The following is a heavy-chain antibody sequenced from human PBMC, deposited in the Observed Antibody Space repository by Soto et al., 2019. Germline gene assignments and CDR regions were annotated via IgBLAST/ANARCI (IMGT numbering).Heavy chain of an antibody. D-gene: IGHD3-22*01. CDR3: ARGYYYDSSGSNRHGMDV. J-gene: IGHJ6*02. Sequence: RLSCAASGFTFSSYSLNWVRQAPGKGLEWVSPISSSSSYIYYADSVKGRFTISRDNAKNSLYLQMNSLRAEDTAVYYCARGYYYDSSGSNRHGMDVWGQGTTVPVSS. V-gene: IGHV3-21*01. CDR1: GFTFSSYS. CDR2: ISSSSSYI.